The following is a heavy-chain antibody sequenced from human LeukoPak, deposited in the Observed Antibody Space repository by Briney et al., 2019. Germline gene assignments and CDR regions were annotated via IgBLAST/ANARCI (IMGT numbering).Heavy chain of an antibody. CDR1: GGSFSGYY. V-gene: IGHV4-34*01. J-gene: IGHJ2*01. D-gene: IGHD2-2*01. Sequence: SETLSLTCAVYGGSFSGYYWSWLRQPPGKGLEWIGEINHSGSTNYNPSLKSRVTISVDTSKNQFSLKLSSVTAADTAVYYCARGQYCSSTSCYNWYFDLWGRDTLVTVSS. CDR2: INHSGST. CDR3: ARGQYCSSTSCYNWYFDL.